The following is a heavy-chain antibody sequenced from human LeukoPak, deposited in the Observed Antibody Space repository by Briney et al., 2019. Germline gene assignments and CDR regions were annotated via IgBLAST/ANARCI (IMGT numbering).Heavy chain of an antibody. Sequence: ASVKVSCKASGYTFTGYYLYWVRQAPGQGLEWMGWMNPNSGNTGYAQKFQGRVTMTRNTSISTAYMELSSLRSEDTAVYYCARGLLRTAQFDPWGQGTLVTVSS. CDR3: ARGLLRTAQFDP. CDR1: GYTFTGYY. CDR2: MNPNSGNT. J-gene: IGHJ5*02. V-gene: IGHV1-8*02. D-gene: IGHD1-1*01.